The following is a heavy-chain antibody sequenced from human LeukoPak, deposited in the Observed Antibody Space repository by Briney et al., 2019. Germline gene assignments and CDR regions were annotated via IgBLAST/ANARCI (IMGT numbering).Heavy chain of an antibody. V-gene: IGHV4-30-2*01. CDR3: ARLYCSGGSCYSQDGYFDY. Sequence: SQTLSLTCAVSGVSISSGGYSWRWLRQPPGKGLEWIAYIYHSGSTYYNPSLKSRVTISVDRSKNQFSLKLSSVTAADTAVYYCARLYCSGGSCYSQDGYFDYWGQGTLVTVSS. D-gene: IGHD2-15*01. CDR1: GVSISSGGYS. J-gene: IGHJ4*02. CDR2: IYHSGST.